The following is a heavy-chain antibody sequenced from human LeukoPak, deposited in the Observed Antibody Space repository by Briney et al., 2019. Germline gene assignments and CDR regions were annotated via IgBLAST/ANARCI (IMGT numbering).Heavy chain of an antibody. J-gene: IGHJ5*01. CDR3: ARESDSSGWYDS. CDR1: GFSFDDYA. V-gene: IGHV3-43*02. D-gene: IGHD3-22*01. CDR2: ISGDGGST. Sequence: QPGGSLRFSCAAPGFSFDDYAIHWVRQAPGKGLEWVSLISGDGGSTFYADSVKGRFTISRDNSKNSLYLQMSSLRSEDTALYYCARESDSSGWYDSWGQGTLVTVSS.